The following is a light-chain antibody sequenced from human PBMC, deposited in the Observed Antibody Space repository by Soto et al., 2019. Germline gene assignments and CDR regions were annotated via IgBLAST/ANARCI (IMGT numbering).Light chain of an antibody. CDR1: QSINIY. CDR3: QQRYSWPLT. CDR2: DAS. J-gene: IGKJ4*01. Sequence: EIVLTQSPAALSLSPGGRATLSCRVSQSINIYLAWYQQKLGQAHRLLIYDASIRANGIPDRFSGSGSGTDFTLTIGSLEAEDFGVCSCQQRYSWPLTVGGGTKVEIK. V-gene: IGKV3-11*01.